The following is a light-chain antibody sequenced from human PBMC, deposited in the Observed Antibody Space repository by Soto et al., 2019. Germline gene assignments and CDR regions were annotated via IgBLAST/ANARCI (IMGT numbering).Light chain of an antibody. CDR3: QQYDTSPRT. V-gene: IGKV3-20*01. J-gene: IGKJ1*01. Sequence: EVMLTQSPGTLSLSPGERATLSCRASQSVSSNYLAWYQQKSGQAPRLLIYGASNRATGIPDRFSGSGSGTGFTLTIRRLEPEDFVVYYCQQYDTSPRTFGQGTKVEFK. CDR2: GAS. CDR1: QSVSSNY.